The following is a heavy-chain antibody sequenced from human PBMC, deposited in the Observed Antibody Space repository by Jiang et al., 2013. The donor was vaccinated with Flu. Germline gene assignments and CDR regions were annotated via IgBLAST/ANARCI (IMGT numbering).Heavy chain of an antibody. CDR1: GGTFSTYA. CDR2: IIPLFNAL. CDR3: ARGGTAGWVFDI. V-gene: IGHV1-69*15. D-gene: IGHD1-7*01. J-gene: IGHJ3*02. Sequence: SGAEVKKPGSSVKVSCRASGGTFSTYAVNWVRRAPGQGLEWMGNIIPLFNALNDAQKFQGRVTITADESTSYMEVTSLTSEDTAVYYCARGGTAGWVFDIWGQGTKVTVSS.